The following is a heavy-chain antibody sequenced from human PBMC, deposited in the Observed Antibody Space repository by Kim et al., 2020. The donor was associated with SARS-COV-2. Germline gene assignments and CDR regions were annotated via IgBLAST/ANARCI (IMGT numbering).Heavy chain of an antibody. CDR2: VSWNSGSI. CDR3: AKRYDSFYGFYV. CDR1: GFIFGDYG. D-gene: IGHD3-22*01. J-gene: IGHJ6*02. Sequence: GGSLRLSCAASGFIFGDYGMYWVRQTPGKGLEWVAGVSWNSGSIGYADSVKGRFTISRDNAKSSVYLQINSVRPEDTASYYCAKRYDSFYGFYVWGQGTT. V-gene: IGHV3-9*01.